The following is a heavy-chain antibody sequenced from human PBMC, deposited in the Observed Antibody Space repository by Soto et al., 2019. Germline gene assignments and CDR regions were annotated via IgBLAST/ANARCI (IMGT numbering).Heavy chain of an antibody. V-gene: IGHV2-5*02. D-gene: IGHD4-17*01. CDR3: AKKGGGDYILGY. CDR1: GFSLSTNGVG. J-gene: IGHJ4*01. CDR2: IYWDDSK. Sequence: QITLKESGPTLVKPTQTLTLTCTFSGFSLSTNGVGVGWIRQPPGKALEWLALIYWDDSKHYSPSLNSRLTTTKDTSSNLVVLTMTNMDPVDTATYYCAKKGGGDYILGYWGHGTLVTVSS.